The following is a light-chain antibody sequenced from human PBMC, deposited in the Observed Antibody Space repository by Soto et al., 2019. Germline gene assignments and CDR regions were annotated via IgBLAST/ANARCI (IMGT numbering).Light chain of an antibody. CDR1: QSVSNNY. CDR3: QQYGSSGT. Sequence: EMELTKSPCTLSLSPGERATLSCRASQSVSNNYLAWYQQKPGQAPRLLIYGASNRATSIPDRFSGSGSGTDFTLTISRLEPEDFAVYYCQQYGSSGTFGQGTKVDVK. CDR2: GAS. V-gene: IGKV3-20*01. J-gene: IGKJ1*01.